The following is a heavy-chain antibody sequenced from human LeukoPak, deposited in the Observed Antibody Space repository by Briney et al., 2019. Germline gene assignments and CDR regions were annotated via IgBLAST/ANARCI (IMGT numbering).Heavy chain of an antibody. V-gene: IGHV1-8*01. Sequence: GASVKVSCKASGYTFTSYDINWVRQATGQGLEWMGWMNPNSGNTGYAQKFQGRVTMTRNTSISTAYMELSSLRSEDTAVYYCARGRRYCSGGSCYSSSFDPWGQGTLVTVSS. CDR3: ARGRRYCSGGSCYSSSFDP. CDR2: MNPNSGNT. J-gene: IGHJ5*02. CDR1: GYTFTSYD. D-gene: IGHD2-15*01.